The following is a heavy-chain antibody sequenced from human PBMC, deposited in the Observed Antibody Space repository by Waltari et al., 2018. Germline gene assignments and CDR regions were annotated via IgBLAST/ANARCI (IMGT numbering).Heavy chain of an antibody. Sequence: WYRRPPGQGLGGIGTVAYNGATYSSPTLKGRVTLSRDTSKNQLSLTLGSVTATDTAVYYCATYIGASIGTAAFDVWGQGTLVSVSS. V-gene: IGHV4-39*01. D-gene: IGHD5-12*01. CDR3: ATYIGASIGTAAFDV. CDR2: VAYNGAT. J-gene: IGHJ3*01.